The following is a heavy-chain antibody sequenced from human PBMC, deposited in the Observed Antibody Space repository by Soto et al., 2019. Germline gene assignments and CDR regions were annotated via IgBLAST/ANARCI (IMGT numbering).Heavy chain of an antibody. J-gene: IGHJ4*02. CDR2: VRFDGSNK. D-gene: IGHD1-26*01. CDR1: GFTFSGFG. Sequence: QVQLVESGGGVVQPGRSLRLSCAASGFTFSGFGMHWVRQAPGKGLEWVAIVRFDGSNKYYADSVKGRFTISRDNSRNTLYLQMNSLRADDTAVYFCARDGVGATTFFGYFDYWGQGTLVTVSS. V-gene: IGHV3-33*01. CDR3: ARDGVGATTFFGYFDY.